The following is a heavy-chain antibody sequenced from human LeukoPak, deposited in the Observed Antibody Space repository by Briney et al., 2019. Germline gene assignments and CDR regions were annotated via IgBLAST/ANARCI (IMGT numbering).Heavy chain of an antibody. CDR1: GGTFSSYA. Sequence: ASVKVSCKASGGTFSSYAISWVRQAPGQGLEWMGWINPNSGGTNYAQKFQGRVTMTRDTSISTAYMELSRLRSDDTAVYYCATTQINFWSGYYYPDYWGQGTLVTVSS. J-gene: IGHJ4*02. V-gene: IGHV1-2*02. CDR2: INPNSGGT. D-gene: IGHD3-3*01. CDR3: ATTQINFWSGYYYPDY.